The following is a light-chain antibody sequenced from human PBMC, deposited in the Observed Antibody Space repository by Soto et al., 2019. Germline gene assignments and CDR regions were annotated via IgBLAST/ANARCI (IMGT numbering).Light chain of an antibody. CDR3: SAYTSSSTLV. Sequence: QSVLTQPASVSGSPGQSITISCTGTSSDVGGYNYLSWYQQHPGKAPKLMIYEVSNRPSGVSNRFSGSKSGNTASLTISGLQAEDEADYYFSAYTSSSTLVFGTGTKLTVL. CDR1: SSDVGGYNY. CDR2: EVS. J-gene: IGLJ1*01. V-gene: IGLV2-14*01.